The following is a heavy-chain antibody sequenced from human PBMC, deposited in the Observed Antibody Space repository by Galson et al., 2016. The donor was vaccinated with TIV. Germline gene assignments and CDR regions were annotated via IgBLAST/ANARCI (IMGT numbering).Heavy chain of an antibody. Sequence: SVKVSCKASGSIFSTYTIFWVRQAPGQGLEWMGRIIPIIGMTNYAQKFQGRVTITADTSTNTAYMELGSLRSEDTAIYYCARAGVGAARDGGDYWGHGTLVTVAS. CDR1: GSIFSTYT. D-gene: IGHD6-6*01. CDR2: IIPIIGMT. CDR3: ARAGVGAARDGGDY. J-gene: IGHJ4*01. V-gene: IGHV1-69*02.